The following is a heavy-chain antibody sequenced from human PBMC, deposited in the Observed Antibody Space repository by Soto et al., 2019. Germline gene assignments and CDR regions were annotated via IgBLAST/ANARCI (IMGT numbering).Heavy chain of an antibody. Sequence: EVQLLESGGGLVQPGGSLRLSCAASGFTFSSYAMSWVRQAPGKGLEWVSAISGSGGSTYYADSVKGRFTIPRDNCKNTRYLQMNGLRAEATAVYYCANPNSKYSYGYAGWFDPWGQGNLVTVSS. CDR3: ANPNSKYSYGYAGWFDP. V-gene: IGHV3-23*01. D-gene: IGHD5-18*01. CDR2: ISGSGGST. J-gene: IGHJ5*02. CDR1: GFTFSSYA.